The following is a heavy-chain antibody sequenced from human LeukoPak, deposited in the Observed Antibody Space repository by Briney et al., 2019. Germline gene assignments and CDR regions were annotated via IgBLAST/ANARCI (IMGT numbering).Heavy chain of an antibody. V-gene: IGHV1-2*02. Sequence: ASVKVSCKASGYTFTGYYIHWVRQAPGQGLEWMGCIKTNSGDTNYGQKFQGRLTMTRDTSINTAYMELSSLRSDDTAVYYCGRGDKTFDPWGQGTLVTVSS. CDR1: GYTFTGYY. CDR3: GRGDKTFDP. CDR2: IKTNSGDT. J-gene: IGHJ5*02.